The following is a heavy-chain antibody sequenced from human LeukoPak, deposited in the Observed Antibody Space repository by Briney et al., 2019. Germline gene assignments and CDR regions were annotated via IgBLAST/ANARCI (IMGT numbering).Heavy chain of an antibody. CDR2: IGSSSSTI. J-gene: IGHJ6*03. V-gene: IGHV3-48*04. CDR3: ARRSDHIYYMDV. Sequence: PGGSLRLSCAASRFTFSSYSMNWVRQAPGKGLEWVSYIGSSSSTIYYADSVKGRFTISRDNAKNSLYLQMNSLRAEDTAVYYCARRSDHIYYMDVWGKGTTVTVTS. CDR1: RFTFSSYS. D-gene: IGHD1-14*01.